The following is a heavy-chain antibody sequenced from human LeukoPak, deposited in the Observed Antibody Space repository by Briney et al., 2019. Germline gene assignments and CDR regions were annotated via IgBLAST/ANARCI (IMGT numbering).Heavy chain of an antibody. CDR3: ARYGERYGSYFDL. V-gene: IGHV1-2*02. D-gene: IGHD3-10*01. J-gene: IGHJ2*01. Sequence: ASVKVSCKASGYTFSDYYMHWVRQAPGQGLEWMGWINPNSGGTNYAQKFQGRVTMTRDTSISTAYTELSRLRSDDTAVYYCARYGERYGSYFDLWGRGTLVTVSS. CDR1: GYTFSDYY. CDR2: INPNSGGT.